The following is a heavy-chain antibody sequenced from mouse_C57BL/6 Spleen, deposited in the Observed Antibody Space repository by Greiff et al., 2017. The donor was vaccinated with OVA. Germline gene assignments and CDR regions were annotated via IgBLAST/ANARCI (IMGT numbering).Heavy chain of an antibody. Sequence: VQLQQPGAELVMPGASVKLSCKASGYTFTSSWMHWVKQRPGQGLEWIGEIDPSDSYTTYNQKFKGKSTLTVDKSSSPAYTQHSSLTSEDSAVYYCIIVTFDYWGQGTTLTVSS. CDR3: IIVTFDY. V-gene: IGHV1-69*01. CDR1: GYTFTSSW. CDR2: IDPSDSYT. J-gene: IGHJ2*01. D-gene: IGHD2-5*01.